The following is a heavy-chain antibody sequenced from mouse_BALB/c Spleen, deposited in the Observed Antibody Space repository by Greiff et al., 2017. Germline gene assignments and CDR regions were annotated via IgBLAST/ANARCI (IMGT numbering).Heavy chain of an antibody. V-gene: IGHV5-12-1*01. J-gene: IGHJ3*01. CDR2: ISSGGGST. Sequence: EVKVVESGGGLVKPGGSLKLSCAASGFAFSSYDMSWVRQTPEKRLEWVAYISSGGGSTYYPDTVKGRFTISRDNAKNTLYLQMSSLKSEDTAMYYCARQGFAYWGQGTLVTVSA. CDR3: ARQGFAY. CDR1: GFAFSSYD.